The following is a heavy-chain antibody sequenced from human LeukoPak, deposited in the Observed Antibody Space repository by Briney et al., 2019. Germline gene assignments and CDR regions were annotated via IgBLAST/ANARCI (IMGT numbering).Heavy chain of an antibody. J-gene: IGHJ2*01. V-gene: IGHV3-9*01. CDR3: AKATSTYGDSDL. CDR1: GFTFDDYA. Sequence: GRSLRLSCAASGFTFDDYAMHWVRQAPGKGLEWVSGITWNSGSIGYADSVMGRFTISRDNAKNSLYLQMNSLKPEDTALYYCAKATSTYGDSDLWGGGTLVTVSS. D-gene: IGHD4-17*01. CDR2: ITWNSGSI.